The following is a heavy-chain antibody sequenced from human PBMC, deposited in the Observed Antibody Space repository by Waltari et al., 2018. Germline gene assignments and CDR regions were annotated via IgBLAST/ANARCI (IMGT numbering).Heavy chain of an antibody. CDR3: ARYGWFRELFRIHYYGMDV. D-gene: IGHD3-10*01. Sequence: QVQLQQWGAGLLKPSETLSLTCAVYGGSFSGYYWSWIRQPPGKGLEWIGEINHSGSTNYNPSLKSRVTISVDTSKNQFSLKLSSVTAADTAVYYCARYGWFRELFRIHYYGMDVWGQGTTVTVSS. CDR1: GGSFSGYY. J-gene: IGHJ6*02. CDR2: INHSGST. V-gene: IGHV4-34*01.